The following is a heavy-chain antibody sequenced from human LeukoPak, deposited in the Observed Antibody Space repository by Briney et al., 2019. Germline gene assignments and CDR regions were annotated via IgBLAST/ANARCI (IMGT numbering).Heavy chain of an antibody. CDR3: ASENGWYYFDY. V-gene: IGHV3-7*01. D-gene: IGHD6-19*01. CDR2: IKEDGNEQ. J-gene: IGHJ4*02. Sequence: GGSLRLSCAASGFTFSNYWMSWVRQAPGKGREWVANIKEDGNEQYYLDSVKGRFTISRDNAKNSLYLQMNSLRAEDTAVYYCASENGWYYFDYWGQGTLVTVSS. CDR1: GFTFSNYW.